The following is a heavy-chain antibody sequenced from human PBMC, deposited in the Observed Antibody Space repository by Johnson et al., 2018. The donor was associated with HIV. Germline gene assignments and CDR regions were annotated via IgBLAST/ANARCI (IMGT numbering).Heavy chain of an antibody. Sequence: VQLVESGGGLIQPGGSLRLSCTDSGLTFSSYAMSWVRQAPGKGLEWVSTIIGSGGNTYYAESVKGRFTISRDNSKNTLYLQMNSLRAEDTAVFYCAKDAYCSGGRCYGFGAFDIWGQGTRVTVAS. D-gene: IGHD2-15*01. CDR3: AKDAYCSGGRCYGFGAFDI. CDR2: IIGSGGNT. V-gene: IGHV3-23*04. CDR1: GLTFSSYA. J-gene: IGHJ3*02.